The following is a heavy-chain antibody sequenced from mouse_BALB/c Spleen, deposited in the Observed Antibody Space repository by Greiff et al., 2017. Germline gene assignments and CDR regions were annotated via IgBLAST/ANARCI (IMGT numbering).Heavy chain of an antibody. CDR2: ISSGGSYT. CDR1: GFTFSSYG. CDR3: SRGDFWFAY. V-gene: IGHV5-6*01. J-gene: IGHJ3*01. Sequence: DVQLVESGGDLVKPGGSLKLSCAASGFTFSSYGMSWVRQTPDKRLEWVATISSGGSYTYYPDSVKGRFNISRDNAKNTLYLQMSSLKSEDTAMYYCSRGDFWFAYWGQGTLVTVSA.